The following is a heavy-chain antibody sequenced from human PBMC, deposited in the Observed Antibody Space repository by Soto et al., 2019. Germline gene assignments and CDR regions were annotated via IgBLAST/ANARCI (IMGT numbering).Heavy chain of an antibody. V-gene: IGHV1-69*13. CDR3: ARDGTLYDSSTYYYLY. Sequence: SVKVSCKASGGTFSRYTITWVRQAPGQGLEWMGGITPMFGTPNYAQKFQGRVTITADESTSTAYMELSSLRSEDTAMYYCARDGTLYDSSTYYYLYWGQGTLVTVSS. CDR2: ITPMFGTP. J-gene: IGHJ4*02. D-gene: IGHD3-22*01. CDR1: GGTFSRYT.